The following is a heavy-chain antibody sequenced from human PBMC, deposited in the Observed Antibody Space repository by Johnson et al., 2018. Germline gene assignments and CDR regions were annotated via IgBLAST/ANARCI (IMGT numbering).Heavy chain of an antibody. V-gene: IGHV4-59*01. D-gene: IGHD3/OR15-3a*01. CDR3: AREAGRGGTGLVAFGI. J-gene: IGHJ3*02. CDR1: GGSISSYS. CDR2: IYYSGST. Sequence: QVQLQESGPGLVKPSETLSLTCTVSGGSISSYSWSWIRQPPGKGLEWIGYIYYSGSTNYNPSLKSRVTISVDTSKTQFSPRLSSVTAADTAGYYWAREAGRGGTGLVAFGIWGQGTMVTVSS.